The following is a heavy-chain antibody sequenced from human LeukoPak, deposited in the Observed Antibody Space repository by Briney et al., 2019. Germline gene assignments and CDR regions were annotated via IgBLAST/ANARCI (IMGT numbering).Heavy chain of an antibody. J-gene: IGHJ4*02. CDR2: IYSGGST. Sequence: PGGSLRLSCTTSGFSVSGNYMSWVRQAPGKGLEWVSVIYSGGSTYYADSVKGRFTISRDNSKNTLFLQMNSLRAEDTAVYYCVRGPYYDILTGYYIGIDYWGQGTLVTVPS. CDR3: VRGPYYDILTGYYIGIDY. D-gene: IGHD3-9*01. V-gene: IGHV3-53*01. CDR1: GFSVSGNY.